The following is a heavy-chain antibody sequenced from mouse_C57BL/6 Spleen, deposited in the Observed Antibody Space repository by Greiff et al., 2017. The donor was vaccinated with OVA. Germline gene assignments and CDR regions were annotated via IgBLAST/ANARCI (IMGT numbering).Heavy chain of an antibody. CDR1: GYTFTSYW. J-gene: IGHJ2*01. D-gene: IGHD2-5*01. CDR3: SRGCLYYSNYQSDFDY. V-gene: IGHV1-72*01. CDR2: IDPNSGGT. Sequence: VQLQQSGAELVKPGASVKLSCKASGYTFTSYWMHWVKQRPGRGLEWIGRIDPNSGGTKYNEKFKSKATLTVDKPSSTAYMQLSSLTSEDSAVYECSRGCLYYSNYQSDFDYWGQGTTLTVSS.